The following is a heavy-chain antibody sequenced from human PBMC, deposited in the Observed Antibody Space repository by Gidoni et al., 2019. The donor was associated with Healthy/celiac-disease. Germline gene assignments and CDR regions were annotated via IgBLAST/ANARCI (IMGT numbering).Heavy chain of an antibody. CDR1: GGTFSSYA. D-gene: IGHD4-17*01. Sequence: QVQLVQSGAEVKKPGSSVKVSCKASGGTFSSYAISWVRQAPGQGLEWMGGIIPIFGTANYAQKFQGRVTITADESTSTAYMELSSLRSEDTAVYYCARGVTVTLPHYYYGMDVWGQGTTVTVSS. CDR3: ARGVTVTLPHYYYGMDV. V-gene: IGHV1-69*01. CDR2: IIPIFGTA. J-gene: IGHJ6*02.